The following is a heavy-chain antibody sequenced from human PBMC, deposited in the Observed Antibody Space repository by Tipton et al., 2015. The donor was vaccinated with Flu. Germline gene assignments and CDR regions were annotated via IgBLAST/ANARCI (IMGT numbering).Heavy chain of an antibody. CDR2: INPSGDST. Sequence: QLVQSGAEVKKPGASVKVSCKASGYTFTSYYMHWVRQAPGQGLEWMGIINPSGDSTSYAQKFQGRVTMTRDTSTSTVYMELSSLRSEDTAVYYCARDRGYSYGPPHFDYWGQGTLVPVSS. CDR3: ARDRGYSYGPPHFDY. CDR1: GYTFTSYY. V-gene: IGHV1-46*01. D-gene: IGHD5-18*01. J-gene: IGHJ4*02.